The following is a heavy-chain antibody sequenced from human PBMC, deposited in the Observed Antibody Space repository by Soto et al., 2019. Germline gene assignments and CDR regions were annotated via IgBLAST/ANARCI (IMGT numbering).Heavy chain of an antibody. CDR3: GRVVEGATRHTDSDS. CDR1: GVSIHNSHSF. D-gene: IGHD2-15*01. Sequence: SETLSLTCTVSGVSIHNSHSFWGWIRQPPGKGLEVIGRVYYSGGSHYNPSLKGRVTISVDTSNNQVSLRVNSVTAADTAVYYCGRVVEGATRHTDSDSWGQGMLVTVSS. V-gene: IGHV4-39*02. J-gene: IGHJ5*02. CDR2: VYYSGGS.